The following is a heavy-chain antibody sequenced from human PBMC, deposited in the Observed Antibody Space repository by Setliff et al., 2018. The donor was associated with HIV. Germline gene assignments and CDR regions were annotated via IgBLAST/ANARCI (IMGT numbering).Heavy chain of an antibody. D-gene: IGHD2-21*01. J-gene: IGHJ4*02. Sequence: LSLTCTVSGGSISSGTYYWGWIRQPPGKGLEYIGTMYYSGSTYYNPSLRSRVTISVDTSKNHISLRLSSVTAADTAVYYCARHATVVAYFETLAGSFNYWGQGTLVTVSS. CDR2: MYYSGST. CDR1: GGSISSGTYY. CDR3: ARHATVVAYFETLAGSFNY. V-gene: IGHV4-39*01.